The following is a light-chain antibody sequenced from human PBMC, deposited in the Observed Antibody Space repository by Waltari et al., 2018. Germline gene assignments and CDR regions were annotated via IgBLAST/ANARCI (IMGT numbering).Light chain of an antibody. Sequence: EIVLTQSPGTLSLSPGERATLSCRASQSVSRFLAWYQQKPGQAPRLLIYAASSRATGIPDRFSGSGSGTDFSLTISRLEPEDFAMYYCQQYVSLPATFGQGTKVEIK. CDR2: AAS. CDR1: QSVSRF. V-gene: IGKV3-20*01. J-gene: IGKJ1*01. CDR3: QQYVSLPAT.